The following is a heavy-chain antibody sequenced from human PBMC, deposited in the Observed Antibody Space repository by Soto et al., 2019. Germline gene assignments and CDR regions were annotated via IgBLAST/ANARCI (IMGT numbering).Heavy chain of an antibody. CDR3: TRNGTADYYDSSGYYLGPPVHYGMDV. D-gene: IGHD3-22*01. J-gene: IGHJ6*02. CDR2: IRSKANSYAT. CDR1: GFTFRGSA. V-gene: IGHV3-73*01. Sequence: GALRLSCAASGFTFRGSAMHWVRQASGKGLEWVGRIRSKANSYATAYAASVKGRFTISRDDSKNTAYLQMNSLKTEDTAVYYCTRNGTADYYDSSGYYLGPPVHYGMDVWGQGTTVTVSS.